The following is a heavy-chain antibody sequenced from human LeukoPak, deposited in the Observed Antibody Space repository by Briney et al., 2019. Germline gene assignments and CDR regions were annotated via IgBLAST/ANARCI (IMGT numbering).Heavy chain of an antibody. Sequence: SETLSLTCTVSGGSISSGNYYWSWIRQPAGKGLEWIGHIYTSGSTNYNPSLKSRVTISVDTSKNQFSLKLSSVTAADTAVYYCARAPPAAAGAFDYWGQGTLVTVSS. CDR3: ARAPPAAAGAFDY. V-gene: IGHV4-61*09. D-gene: IGHD6-13*01. CDR1: GGSISSGNYY. CDR2: IYTSGST. J-gene: IGHJ4*02.